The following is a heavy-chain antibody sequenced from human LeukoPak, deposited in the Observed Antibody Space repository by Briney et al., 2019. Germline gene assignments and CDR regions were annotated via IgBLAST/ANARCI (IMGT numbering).Heavy chain of an antibody. Sequence: PSETLSLTCNVPGGSISSYYWSWIRQPPGKGLDWIGYIYCSGSTNYNPSLKSRVTISVDTSKNQFSLKLSSVTAADTAVYYCTSGSGSYADSWGPGTLVTVSS. V-gene: IGHV4-59*01. CDR2: IYCSGST. CDR1: GGSISSYY. D-gene: IGHD3-10*01. J-gene: IGHJ4*02. CDR3: TSGSGSYADS.